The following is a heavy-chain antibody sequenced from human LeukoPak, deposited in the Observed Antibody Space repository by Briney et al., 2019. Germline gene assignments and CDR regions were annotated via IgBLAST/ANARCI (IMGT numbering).Heavy chain of an antibody. CDR1: GFTFSSYW. D-gene: IGHD6-19*01. J-gene: IGHJ5*02. CDR3: AREGYISGWLYDWFDP. V-gene: IGHV3-74*01. Sequence: GGSLRLSCAVSGFTFSSYWMHWVRQAPGKGLEWVSCINSDGSSTSYADSVKGRFTISRDNAKSTLYLQMNSLRAEDTAVYYCAREGYISGWLYDWFDPWGQGTLVSVSS. CDR2: INSDGSST.